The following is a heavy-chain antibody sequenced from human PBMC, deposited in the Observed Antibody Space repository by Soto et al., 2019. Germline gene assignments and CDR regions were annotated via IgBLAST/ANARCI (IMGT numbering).Heavy chain of an antibody. Sequence: GGSLRLSCAASGFRVSIDYMSLVRQSPGKGLEWVSLIYIGGDTYYADSVKGRFTISRDNCKNTLYLQMNSLRDEDTAVYYCAKVGTYYDFCRGYFDYWGQGPLVTVSS. D-gene: IGHD3-3*01. CDR3: AKVGTYYDFCRGYFDY. CDR2: IYIGGDT. V-gene: IGHV3-53*01. J-gene: IGHJ4*02. CDR1: GFRVSIDY.